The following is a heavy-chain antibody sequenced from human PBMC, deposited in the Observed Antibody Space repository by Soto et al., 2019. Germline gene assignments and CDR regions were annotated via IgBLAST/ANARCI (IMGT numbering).Heavy chain of an antibody. CDR2: IIPIFGTA. CDR3: AGGSSRINWFDT. Sequence: SVKVSFKASGGTFSSYAISWVRQAPGQGLEWMGGIIPIFGTANYAQKFQGRVTITADESTSTAYMELSSLSSEDTAVYYCAGGSSRINWFDTWGQGTLVTVSS. J-gene: IGHJ5*02. D-gene: IGHD3-16*01. CDR1: GGTFSSYA. V-gene: IGHV1-69*13.